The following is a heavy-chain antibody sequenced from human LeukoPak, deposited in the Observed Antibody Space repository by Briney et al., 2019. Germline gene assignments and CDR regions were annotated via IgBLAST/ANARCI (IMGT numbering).Heavy chain of an antibody. Sequence: SVKVSCKASGGTFSSYAISWVRQAPGQGLEWMGGIIPIFGTANYAQKFQGRVTITADESTSTAYMELSSLRSEDAAVYYCARILGGSTSPFDPWGQGTLVTVSS. CDR3: ARILGGSTSPFDP. D-gene: IGHD2-2*01. CDR1: GGTFSSYA. CDR2: IIPIFGTA. J-gene: IGHJ5*02. V-gene: IGHV1-69*13.